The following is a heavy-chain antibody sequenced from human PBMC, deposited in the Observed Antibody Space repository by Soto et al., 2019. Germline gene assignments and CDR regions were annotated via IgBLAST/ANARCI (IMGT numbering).Heavy chain of an antibody. CDR2: ISYDGRNK. D-gene: IGHD6-13*01. CDR1: GFTFSTYA. V-gene: IGHV3-30*18. CDR3: AKRGAAAGTGYNYGMDV. Sequence: QVQLVESGGGVVQPGGSLRLSCAASGFTFSTYAMHWVRQAPGTGLEWVAVISYDGRNKYYADSVKGRFTISRDNSKNTLCLQMNSLRTEDTAVYYCAKRGAAAGTGYNYGMDVW. J-gene: IGHJ6*01.